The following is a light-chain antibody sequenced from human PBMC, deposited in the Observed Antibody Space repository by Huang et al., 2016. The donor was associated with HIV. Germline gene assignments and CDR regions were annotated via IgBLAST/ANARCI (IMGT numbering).Light chain of an antibody. CDR2: WAS. CDR1: QSVLYSSNNKSY. J-gene: IGKJ4*01. V-gene: IGKV4-1*01. Sequence: DIVMTQSPDSLAVSLGERATINCKSSQSVLYSSNNKSYLAWYQQKPGQPPKLLIYWASTRESGVPDRFSGSGSGTDFTLTISSLQAEDVAVYYCQQYYNLPLTFGGGTKVEIK. CDR3: QQYYNLPLT.